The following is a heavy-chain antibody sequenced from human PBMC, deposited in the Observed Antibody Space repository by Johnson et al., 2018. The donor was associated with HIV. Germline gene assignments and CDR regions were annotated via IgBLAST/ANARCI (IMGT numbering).Heavy chain of an antibody. CDR3: ARAIAVAEGDAFDI. D-gene: IGHD6-19*01. Sequence: VQLVESGGGLVKAGGSLRLSCAASGFSVSSYYMSWVRQAPGKGLEWVSVLFSGGSTIYYADSVKGRFAISRDNAKNSLYLQMNSLRAEDTAVYYCARAIAVAEGDAFDIWGQGTMVTVSS. CDR1: GFSVSSYY. V-gene: IGHV3-11*04. CDR2: LFSGGSTI. J-gene: IGHJ3*02.